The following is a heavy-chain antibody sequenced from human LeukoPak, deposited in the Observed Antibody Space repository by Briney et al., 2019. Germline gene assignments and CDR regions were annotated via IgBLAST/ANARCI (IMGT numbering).Heavy chain of an antibody. CDR1: GFTFGDYA. V-gene: IGHV3-49*04. CDR2: IRSKAYGGTT. D-gene: IGHD4-17*01. Sequence: GRSLRLSCTASGFTFGDYAMSWVRQAPGKGLEWVGFIRSKAYGGTTEYAASVKGRFTTSRDDSKSIAYLQMNSLKTEDTAVYYCTTIGRKVTNFQHWGQGTLVTVSS. CDR3: TTIGRKVTNFQH. J-gene: IGHJ1*01.